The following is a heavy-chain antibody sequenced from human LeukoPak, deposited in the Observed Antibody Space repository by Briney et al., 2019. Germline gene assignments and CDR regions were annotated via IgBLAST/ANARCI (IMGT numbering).Heavy chain of an antibody. D-gene: IGHD3-3*01. V-gene: IGHV3-21*01. CDR1: GFTFSSYS. CDR2: ISSSSSYI. J-gene: IGHJ4*02. Sequence: PGGSLRLSCAASGFTFSSYSMNWVRQAPGKGLEWVSSISSSSSYIYYADSVKGRFTISRDNAKNSLYLQMNSLRAEDTAVYFCARGIEKNYDFWSGTSDYPDYWGQGTLVTVSS. CDR3: ARGIEKNYDFWSGTSDYPDY.